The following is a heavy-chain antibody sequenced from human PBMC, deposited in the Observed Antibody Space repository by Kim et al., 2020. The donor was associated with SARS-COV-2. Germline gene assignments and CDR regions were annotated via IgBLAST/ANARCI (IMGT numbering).Heavy chain of an antibody. J-gene: IGHJ5*02. CDR3: TSGYCSGGTCYPQFDP. Sequence: SVKGRFTISRDDSENTPYLQMNSLKAEDTAVYYCTSGYCSGGTCYPQFDPWGQGTLVTVSS. V-gene: IGHV3-73*01. D-gene: IGHD2-15*01.